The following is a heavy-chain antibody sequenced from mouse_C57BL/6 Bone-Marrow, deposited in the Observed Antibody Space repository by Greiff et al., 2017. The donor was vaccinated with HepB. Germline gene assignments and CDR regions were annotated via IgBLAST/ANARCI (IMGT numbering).Heavy chain of an antibody. D-gene: IGHD4-1*01. Sequence: QVQLKESGPGLVQPSQSLSITCTVSGFSLTSYGVHWVRQSPGKGLEWLGVIWRGGSTDYNAAFMSRLSITKDNSKSQDFFEMNSLQADDTARYYCAKNDWVVWYWYFDVWGTGTTVTVSS. CDR1: GFSLTSYG. V-gene: IGHV2-5*01. CDR3: AKNDWVVWYWYFDV. CDR2: IWRGGST. J-gene: IGHJ1*03.